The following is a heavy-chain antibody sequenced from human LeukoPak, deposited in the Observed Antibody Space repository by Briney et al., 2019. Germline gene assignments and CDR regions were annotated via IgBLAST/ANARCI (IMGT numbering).Heavy chain of an antibody. J-gene: IGHJ3*02. Sequence: SETLSLTCTVSGGSISTYYWSWIRQPPGKGLEWIGYISYSGSANYNPSLKSRVTISVGTSKKQISLKLGSVTAADTAVYYCAREYYYDSSGYYPPHAFDIWGQGTMVTVSS. V-gene: IGHV4-59*01. CDR1: GGSISTYY. D-gene: IGHD3-22*01. CDR3: AREYYYDSSGYYPPHAFDI. CDR2: ISYSGSA.